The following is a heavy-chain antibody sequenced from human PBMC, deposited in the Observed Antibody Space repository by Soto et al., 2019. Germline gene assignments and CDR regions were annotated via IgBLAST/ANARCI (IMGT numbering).Heavy chain of an antibody. V-gene: IGHV3-21*01. CDR3: ATPKYSGYDYGY. CDR2: ISSSSSYI. CDR1: GFTFSSYS. J-gene: IGHJ4*02. D-gene: IGHD5-12*01. Sequence: ESGGGLVKPGGSLRLSCAASGFTFSSYSMNWVRQAPGKGLEWVSSISSSSSYIYYADSVKGRFTISRDNAKNSLYLQMNSLRAEDTAVYYCATPKYSGYDYGYWGQGTLVTVSS.